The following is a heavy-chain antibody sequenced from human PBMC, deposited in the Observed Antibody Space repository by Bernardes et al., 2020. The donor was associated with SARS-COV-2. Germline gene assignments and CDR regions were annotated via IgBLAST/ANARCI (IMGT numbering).Heavy chain of an antibody. J-gene: IGHJ5*02. V-gene: IGHV3-74*01. D-gene: IGHD2-8*01. CDR2: INPDGSST. Sequence: GRSLRLSCAASGFTFRSSWLHWVRQAPGKGLVWVSRINPDGSSTSYADSVKGRFTISRDNAKNMLFLQMSGLRAEDTAMYYCARDLGYCTNGVCSPWGQGTLVTVSS. CDR1: GFTFRSSW. CDR3: ARDLGYCTNGVCSP.